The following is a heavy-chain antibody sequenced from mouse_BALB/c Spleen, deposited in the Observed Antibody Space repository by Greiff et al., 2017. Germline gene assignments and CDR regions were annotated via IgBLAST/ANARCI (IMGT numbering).Heavy chain of an antibody. CDR1: GYAFTNYL. CDR2: INPGSGGT. CDR3: ARGYGSSPRLSMDY. Sequence: QVQLKESGAELVRPGTSVKVSCKASGYAFTNYLIEWVKQRPGQGLEWIGVINPGSGGTNYNEKFKGKATLTADKSSSTAYMQLSSLTSDDSAVYFCARGYGSSPRLSMDYWGQGTSVTVSS. D-gene: IGHD1-1*01. J-gene: IGHJ4*01. V-gene: IGHV1-54*01.